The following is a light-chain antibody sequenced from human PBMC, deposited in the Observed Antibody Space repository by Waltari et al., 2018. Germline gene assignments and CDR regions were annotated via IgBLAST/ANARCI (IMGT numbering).Light chain of an antibody. CDR2: EDN. CDR3: YATDSSASHPV. J-gene: IGLJ3*02. CDR1: ALPKNY. Sequence: SYELTQPPSVSVSPGQTARITCSGDALPKNYAYWYQQKTGQAPVLIIDEDNRRPSGSPERFSGSRSGTVATVTGGGAQVEDEADCYCYATDSSASHPVFGGGTELTVL. V-gene: IGLV3-10*01.